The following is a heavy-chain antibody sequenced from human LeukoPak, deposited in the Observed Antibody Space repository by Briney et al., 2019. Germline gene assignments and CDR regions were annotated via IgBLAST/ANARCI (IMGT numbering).Heavy chain of an antibody. CDR2: IWYDGINE. D-gene: IGHD3-22*01. V-gene: IGHV3-33*01. CDR1: GFIFTDYG. J-gene: IGHJ3*02. CDR3: ARESKGCYYDSSGYYYGAFDI. Sequence: GGSLRLSCAASGFIFTDYGMHWVRQAPGKGLEWVAVIWYDGINEYYADSVKGRFTISRDNAKITLYLQMNSLRAEDTAVYYCARESKGCYYDSSGYYYGAFDIWGQGTMVTVSS.